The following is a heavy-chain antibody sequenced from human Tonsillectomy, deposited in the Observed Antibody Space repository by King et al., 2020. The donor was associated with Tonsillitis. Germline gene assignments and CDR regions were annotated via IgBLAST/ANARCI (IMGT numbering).Heavy chain of an antibody. CDR3: ARDLCMVYYYYGMDV. CDR2: IYYSGST. V-gene: IGHV4-30-4*01. CDR1: GGSISSGDYY. D-gene: IGHD2-8*01. Sequence: QLQESGPGLVKPSQTLSLTCTVSGGSISSGDYYWSWLRQPPGKGLGWIGYIYYSGSTYYNPSLKSRVTISVDTSKNQFSLKMSSVTAADTAVYYCARDLCMVYYYYGMDVWGQGTTVTVSS. J-gene: IGHJ6*02.